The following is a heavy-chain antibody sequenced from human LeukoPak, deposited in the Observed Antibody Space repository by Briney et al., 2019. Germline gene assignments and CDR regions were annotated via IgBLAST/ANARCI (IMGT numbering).Heavy chain of an antibody. CDR3: ARVEYSSSPHFVY. CDR1: GFTFDSYA. Sequence: GRSLRLSCAASGFTFDSYALHWVRQAPGKGLEWLAIITYDGTNKYYADSVKGRFTISRDNSKNTLFLQMNSLRAEDTAVYYCARVEYSSSPHFVYWGQGTLVTVSS. V-gene: IGHV3-30-3*01. CDR2: ITYDGTNK. J-gene: IGHJ4*02. D-gene: IGHD6-6*01.